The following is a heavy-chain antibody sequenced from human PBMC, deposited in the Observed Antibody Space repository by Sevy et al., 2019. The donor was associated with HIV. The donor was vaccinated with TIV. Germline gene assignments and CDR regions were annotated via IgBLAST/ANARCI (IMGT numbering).Heavy chain of an antibody. D-gene: IGHD1-26*01. CDR1: GYTFSTYY. J-gene: IGHJ6*02. Sequence: ASVKVSCKTSGYTFSTYYIYWVRQAPGQGLEWIGIFDPTGGSRSYAQRFQGRLTMTGDTSTSTAYMELSSLTSEDTAVYYCARDRDVSGNYLEYFYYAMDVWGQGTTVTVS. CDR3: ARDRDVSGNYLEYFYYAMDV. V-gene: IGHV1-46*01. CDR2: FDPTGGSR.